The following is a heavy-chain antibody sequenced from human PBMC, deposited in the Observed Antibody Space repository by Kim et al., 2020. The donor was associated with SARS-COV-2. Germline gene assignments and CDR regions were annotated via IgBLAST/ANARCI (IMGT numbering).Heavy chain of an antibody. V-gene: IGHV5-51*01. Sequence: GESLKISCKGSGYSFTSYWIGWVRQMPGKGLEWMGIIYPGDSDTRYSPSFQGQVTISADKSISTAYLQWSSLKASDTAMYYCARHGGTPFDYYYGMDVWGQGTTVTVSS. CDR2: IYPGDSDT. J-gene: IGHJ6*02. CDR3: ARHGGTPFDYYYGMDV. D-gene: IGHD2-15*01. CDR1: GYSFTSYW.